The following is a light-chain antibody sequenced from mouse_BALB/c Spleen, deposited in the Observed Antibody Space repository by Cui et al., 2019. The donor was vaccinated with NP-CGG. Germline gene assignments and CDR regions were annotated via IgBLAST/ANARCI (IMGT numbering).Light chain of an antibody. V-gene: IGLV1*01. J-gene: IGLJ1*01. Sequence: AVVPQEPALPTSPGETVTLTCRSSTGAGTNNNLANWVQEKPDHVFTGLIGGTNNRAPGVHARFSGSLSGDKAALTITGAQTEDEAIYFCALWYSNHWVFGGGTKLTVL. CDR2: GTN. CDR1: TGAGTNNNL. CDR3: ALWYSNHWV.